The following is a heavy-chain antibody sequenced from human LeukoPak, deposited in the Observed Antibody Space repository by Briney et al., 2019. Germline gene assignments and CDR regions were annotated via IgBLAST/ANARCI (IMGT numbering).Heavy chain of an antibody. CDR3: ARLTRLSTSPDRYYLDY. J-gene: IGHJ4*02. V-gene: IGHV4-59*08. Sequence: SETPSLTCTVSGGSISTYYWSWIRQSPGKELEWIGYIYFSGATNYNPSLKSRVTISVDTSKNQFSLKLSSVAAADSAVYYCARLTRLSTSPDRYYLDYWGQGTLVTVSS. CDR2: IYFSGAT. D-gene: IGHD6-6*01. CDR1: GGSISTYY.